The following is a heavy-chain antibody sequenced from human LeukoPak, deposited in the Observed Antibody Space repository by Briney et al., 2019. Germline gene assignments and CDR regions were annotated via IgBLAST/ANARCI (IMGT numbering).Heavy chain of an antibody. CDR3: VRARLIRLENFFDY. J-gene: IGHJ4*02. CDR1: GFTFSNHE. CDR2: TSRGGSDI. V-gene: IGHV3-48*03. Sequence: PGGSLRLSCATSGFTFSNHEMNWVRQAPGKGLEWVAYTSRGGSDISYADSVKGRFTISTDNANSSLYLQVNSLRAEDTAVYFCVRARLIRLENFFDYWGQGTLVTVSS. D-gene: IGHD2-21*02.